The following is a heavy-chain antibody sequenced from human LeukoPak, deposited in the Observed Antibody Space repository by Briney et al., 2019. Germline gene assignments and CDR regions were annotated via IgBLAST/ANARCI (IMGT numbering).Heavy chain of an antibody. V-gene: IGHV3-23*01. D-gene: IGHD1-1*01. CDR1: GFTLSSYA. CDR3: TNGNSD. J-gene: IGHJ4*02. Sequence: PGGSLRLSCVASGFTLSSYAMSWVRQAPGKGLEWVSGMSGRGGRTYYADSVKGRFTISRDNSKNTLYMQMNSLRAEDTAIYYCTNGNSDWGQGTLVTVSS. CDR2: MSGRGGRT.